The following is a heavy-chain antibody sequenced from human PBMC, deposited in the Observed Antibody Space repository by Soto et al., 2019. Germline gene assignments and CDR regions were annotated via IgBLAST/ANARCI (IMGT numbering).Heavy chain of an antibody. CDR3: ARDAVRFLEWLYYFDY. J-gene: IGHJ4*02. V-gene: IGHV1-18*01. CDR1: GYTFTSYG. CDR2: ISAYNGNT. Sequence: GASVKVSCKASGYTFTSYGISWVRQAPGQGLEWMGWISAYNGNTNYAQKLQGRVTMTTDTSTSTAYMELRSLRSDDTAVYYCARDAVRFLEWLYYFDYRGQGTQVTVSS. D-gene: IGHD3-3*01.